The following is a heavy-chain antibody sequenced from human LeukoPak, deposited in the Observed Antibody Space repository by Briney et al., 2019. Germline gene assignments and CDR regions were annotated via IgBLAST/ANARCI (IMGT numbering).Heavy chain of an antibody. Sequence: PSETLSLTCAVYGGSLSGYYWSWIRQPPGKGLEWIGEINHSGSTNYNPSLKSRVTISVDTSKNQFSLKLSSVTAADTAVYYCARGGKLWFGELLSFQHWGQGTLVTVSS. CDR1: GGSLSGYY. CDR3: ARGGKLWFGELLSFQH. J-gene: IGHJ1*01. V-gene: IGHV4-34*01. CDR2: INHSGST. D-gene: IGHD3-10*01.